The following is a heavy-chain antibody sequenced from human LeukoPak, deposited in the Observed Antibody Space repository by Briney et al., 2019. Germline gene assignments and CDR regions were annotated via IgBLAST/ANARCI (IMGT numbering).Heavy chain of an antibody. CDR2: INPNSGGT. CDR1: GYTFTGYY. D-gene: IGHD6-13*01. Sequence: ASVKVSCKSSGYTFTGYYMHWVRQAPGQGLEWMGRINPNSGGTNYAQKFQGRVTMTRDTSISTAYMELSRLRSDNTAVYYCARDRSSSSWYSDFDYWGQGTLVTVSS. J-gene: IGHJ4*02. V-gene: IGHV1-2*06. CDR3: ARDRSSSSWYSDFDY.